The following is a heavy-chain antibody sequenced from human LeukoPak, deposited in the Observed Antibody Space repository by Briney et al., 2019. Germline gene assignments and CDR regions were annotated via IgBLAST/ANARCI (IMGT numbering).Heavy chain of an antibody. CDR2: FRYSGTT. Sequence: KPSETLSLTCTVSGGSISGDSCYWGWIRQPPGKGLEWIGNFRYSGTTYYNPSLKSRVAISVDTSKNQFSLKLISVTAADTAMYYCARQLRCNWPPHAFDDSGQGTMLPVSS. CDR1: GGSISGDSCY. J-gene: IGHJ3*01. V-gene: IGHV4-39*01. CDR3: ARQLRCNWPPHAFDD. D-gene: IGHD1-1*01.